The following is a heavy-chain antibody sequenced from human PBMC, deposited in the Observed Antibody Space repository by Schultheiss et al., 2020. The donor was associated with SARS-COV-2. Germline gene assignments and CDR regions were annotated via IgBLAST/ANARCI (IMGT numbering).Heavy chain of an antibody. D-gene: IGHD3-22*01. CDR3: ASHPTYYYDSSGYLFDY. J-gene: IGHJ4*02. V-gene: IGHV4-61*02. Sequence: SETLSLTCTVSGDSINSGTYYWSWIRQPAGKGLEWIGLISTSGNSNYNPSLKSRVTISIDTSKNQFSLNLNSVTAADTAVYYCASHPTYYYDSSGYLFDYWGQGTLVTVSS. CDR1: GDSINSGTYY. CDR2: ISTSGNS.